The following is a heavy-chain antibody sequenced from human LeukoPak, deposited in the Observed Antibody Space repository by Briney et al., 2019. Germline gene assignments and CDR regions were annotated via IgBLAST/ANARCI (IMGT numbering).Heavy chain of an antibody. V-gene: IGHV3-43*02. CDR1: GFTFDDYA. Sequence: GGSLRLSCAASGFTFDDYAMHWVRQAPEKGLEWVSLISGDGGSTYYADSVKGRFTISRDNSKNSLYLQMNSLRTEDTALYYCAKDVGIAAAGYYYYYYGMDVWGQGTTVTVSS. CDR3: AKDVGIAAAGYYYYYYGMDV. D-gene: IGHD6-13*01. J-gene: IGHJ6*02. CDR2: ISGDGGST.